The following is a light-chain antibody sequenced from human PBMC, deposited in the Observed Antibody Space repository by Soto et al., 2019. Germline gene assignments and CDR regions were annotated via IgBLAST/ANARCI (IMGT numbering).Light chain of an antibody. Sequence: QSVLTQSPSASASLGASVKLTCTLSSGHSSDAIAWHQQQPEKGPRFLMNLNNDGSHTKWDGIPDRFSGSSSGAERYLTISSLQSEDEADYYCQTWGTGIVIFGGGTKLTVL. J-gene: IGLJ2*01. V-gene: IGLV4-69*01. CDR1: SGHSSDA. CDR3: QTWGTGIVI. CDR2: LNNDGSH.